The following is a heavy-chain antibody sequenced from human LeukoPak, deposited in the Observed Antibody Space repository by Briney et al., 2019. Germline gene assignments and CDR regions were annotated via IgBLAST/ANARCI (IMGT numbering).Heavy chain of an antibody. CDR3: AGYEGYYYCYYRDV. D-gene: IGHD2-2*01. CDR2: ISCSGGSK. CDR1: GFTFSSYG. V-gene: IGHV3-23*01. Sequence: GGSLRLSCAASGFTFSSYGMSWVRQAPGKGLEGVSDISCSGGSKYYADSVKGRFTISRDNYKNTLYLQMNSLRAEDTAVYYCAGYEGYYYCYYRDVWGKGTTVTVSS. J-gene: IGHJ6*03.